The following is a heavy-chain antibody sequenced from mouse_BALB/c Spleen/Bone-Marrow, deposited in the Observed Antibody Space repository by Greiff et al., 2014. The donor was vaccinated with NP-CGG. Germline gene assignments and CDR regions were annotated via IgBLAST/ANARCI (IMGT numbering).Heavy chain of an antibody. CDR1: GFTFSSFG. CDR2: ISSGSSTI. J-gene: IGHJ4*01. CDR3: ARSLLRLSYAMDY. V-gene: IGHV5-17*02. D-gene: IGHD1-2*01. Sequence: EVQLQQSGGGLVQPGGSRKLSCAASGFTFSSFGMHWVRQAPEKGLEWVAYISSGSSTIYYADTVKGRFTISRDNPKNTLFLQMTSLRSEDTAMYYRARSLLRLSYAMDYWGQGTSVTVSS.